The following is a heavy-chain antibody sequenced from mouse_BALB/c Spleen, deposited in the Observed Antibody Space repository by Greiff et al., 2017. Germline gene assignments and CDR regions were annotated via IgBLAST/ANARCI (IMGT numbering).Heavy chain of an antibody. CDR3: AGGNFLMDY. J-gene: IGHJ4*01. CDR1: GFTFSSFG. CDR2: ISSGSSTI. V-gene: IGHV5-17*02. D-gene: IGHD2-1*01. Sequence: EVNVVESGGGLVQPGGSRKLSCAASGFTFSSFGMHWVRQAPEKGLEWVAYISSGSSTIYYADTVKGRFTISRDNPKNTLFLQMTSLRSEDTAMYYCAGGNFLMDYWGQGTSVTVSS.